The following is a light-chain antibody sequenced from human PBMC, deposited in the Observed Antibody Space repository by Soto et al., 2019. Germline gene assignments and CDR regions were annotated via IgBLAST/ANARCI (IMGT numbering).Light chain of an antibody. Sequence: DIQMTQSPSTLSAAVGDRVSITCRASQSISSWLAWHQQKPGQAPKPLIYNASSLESGVPSRFSGSGSGTEFALTIRRLQPHDFATYSSHQYTSYPLTFGRATKV. CDR2: NAS. CDR1: QSISSW. V-gene: IGKV1-5*03. CDR3: HQYTSYPLT. J-gene: IGKJ4*01.